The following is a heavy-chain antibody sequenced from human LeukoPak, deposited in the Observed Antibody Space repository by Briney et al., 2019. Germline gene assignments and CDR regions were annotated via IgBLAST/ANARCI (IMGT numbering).Heavy chain of an antibody. CDR2: ISGNGGSI. CDR1: GFTFSTYG. Sequence: GGSLRLSCAPSGFTFSTYGLSWVRQAPGKGLEWVSAISGNGGSIYYADSVKGRFTISRDNPKNTLYLQMNSLRAEDTALYYCTTAPSYSSSSYERNYWGQGTRVTVSA. D-gene: IGHD6-13*01. V-gene: IGHV3-23*01. J-gene: IGHJ4*02. CDR3: TTAPSYSSSSYERNY.